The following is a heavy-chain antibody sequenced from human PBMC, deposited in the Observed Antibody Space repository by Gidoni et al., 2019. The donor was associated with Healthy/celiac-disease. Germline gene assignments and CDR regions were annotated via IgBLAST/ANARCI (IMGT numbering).Heavy chain of an antibody. Sequence: EVQLVESGGGLVQPGGSLRLSCAASGFTFSSYAMHWVRQATGKGLEGVSAIGTAGDTYYPGSVKGRFTISRENAKNSLYLQMNSLRAGDTAVYYCARAYGDYVGRYYYYYYGMDVWGQGTTVTVSS. D-gene: IGHD4-17*01. V-gene: IGHV3-13*01. CDR1: GFTFSSYA. J-gene: IGHJ6*02. CDR2: IGTAGDT. CDR3: ARAYGDYVGRYYYYYYGMDV.